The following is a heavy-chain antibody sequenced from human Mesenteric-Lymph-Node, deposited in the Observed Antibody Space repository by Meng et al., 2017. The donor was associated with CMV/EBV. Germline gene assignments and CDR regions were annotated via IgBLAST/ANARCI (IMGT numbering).Heavy chain of an antibody. Sequence: ASVKVSCKASGYTFTSFDINWVRQATGQGLEWMKWMNPNSGNTGYAQKFQGRVTMTRNTSISTAYMELSSLRSADTAVYYCARGWRGISSRSSDAFDIWGQGTMVTVSS. CDR3: ARGWRGISSRSSDAFDI. CDR2: MNPNSGNT. J-gene: IGHJ3*02. CDR1: GYTFTSFD. D-gene: IGHD6-13*01. V-gene: IGHV1-8*01.